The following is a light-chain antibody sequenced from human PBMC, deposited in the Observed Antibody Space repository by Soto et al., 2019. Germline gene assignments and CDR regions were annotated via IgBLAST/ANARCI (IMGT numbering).Light chain of an antibody. V-gene: IGKV3-20*01. CDR2: GAS. CDR3: HQYGSSST. CDR1: QSVRNDY. J-gene: IGKJ1*01. Sequence: EIVLTQSPGTLSLSPGERATLSCRASQSVRNDYLAWYQQKPGQAPRVFIYGASTSATGNPDMFSGSGSGADFTLTISRLEPEDFAVYYCHQYGSSSTFGQGTKVEIK.